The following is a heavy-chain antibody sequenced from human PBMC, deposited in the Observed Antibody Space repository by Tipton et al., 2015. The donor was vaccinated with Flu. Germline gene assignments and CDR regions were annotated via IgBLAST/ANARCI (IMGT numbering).Heavy chain of an antibody. Sequence: SLRLSCAASGFTLSIYWMNWVRQAPGKGLEWVANIKQDGSEKYYVGPVKGRFTISRDNAKNSVYLQMNSLRADDTAVYYCVRAVGSSGAYWGQGILVTVSS. CDR2: IKQDGSEK. CDR1: GFTLSIYW. V-gene: IGHV3-7*04. D-gene: IGHD3-10*01. CDR3: VRAVGSSGAY. J-gene: IGHJ4*02.